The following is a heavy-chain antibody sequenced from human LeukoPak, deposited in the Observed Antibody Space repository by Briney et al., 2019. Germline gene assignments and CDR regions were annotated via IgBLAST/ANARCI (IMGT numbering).Heavy chain of an antibody. J-gene: IGHJ1*01. D-gene: IGHD3-22*01. CDR3: ARGYYDSSGYTDFQH. V-gene: IGHV1-8*01. Sequence: GASVKVSCKASGYTFTSYDINWVRQATGQGLEWMGWMNPNSGNTGYAQEFQGRVTMTRDTSISTAYMELSSLRSEDTAVYYCARGYYDSSGYTDFQHWGQGTLVTVSS. CDR1: GYTFTSYD. CDR2: MNPNSGNT.